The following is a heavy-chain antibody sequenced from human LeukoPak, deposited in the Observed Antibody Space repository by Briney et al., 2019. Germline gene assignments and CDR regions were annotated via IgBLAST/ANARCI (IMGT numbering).Heavy chain of an antibody. CDR1: GGSINSDY. V-gene: IGHV4-59*01. CDR3: ARRSQRRGTPWLVLDF. CDR2: AYHSGST. D-gene: IGHD6-19*01. Sequence: PSETLSLTCTVSGGSINSDYWSWIRQPPGKGLEWIGNAYHSGSTNYNPSVKSRVTISVDTSKNQFSLRVSSVTAADTAVYFCARRSQRRGTPWLVLDFWGQGILVSVSP. J-gene: IGHJ4*02.